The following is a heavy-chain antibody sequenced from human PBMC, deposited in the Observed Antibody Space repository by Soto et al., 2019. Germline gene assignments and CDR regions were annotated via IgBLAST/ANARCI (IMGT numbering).Heavy chain of an antibody. J-gene: IGHJ6*02. V-gene: IGHV1-46*01. Sequence: QVQLVQSGAEVREPGASVKASCKASGYSVANYFMHWVRQAPGQGLEWLGVVNPSAGSTTYAQKFQGRVSMKWATSTTTVYMDLRSLRSEDTAIFSCARGGSSPAFCCYGGMDVWGQGTTVTVSS. D-gene: IGHD6-13*01. CDR2: VNPSAGST. CDR1: GYSVANYF. CDR3: ARGGSSPAFCCYGGMDV.